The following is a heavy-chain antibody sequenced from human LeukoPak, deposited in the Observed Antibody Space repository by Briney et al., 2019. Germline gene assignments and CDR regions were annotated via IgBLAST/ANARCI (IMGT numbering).Heavy chain of an antibody. CDR2: IYYSGST. CDR1: GGSISSSSYY. Sequence: PSETLSLTCTVSGGSISSSSYYWGWIRQPPGKGLEWIGSIYYSGSTYYNPSLKSRVTISVDTSKNQFSLKLSSVTAADTAVYYCARHLNYYDRKGYFQHWGQGTLVAVSS. J-gene: IGHJ1*01. CDR3: ARHLNYYDRKGYFQH. V-gene: IGHV4-39*01. D-gene: IGHD3-22*01.